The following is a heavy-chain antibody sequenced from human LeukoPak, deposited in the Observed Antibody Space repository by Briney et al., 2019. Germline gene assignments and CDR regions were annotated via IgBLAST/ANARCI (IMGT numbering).Heavy chain of an antibody. CDR3: ARDIAGPGYYYYMDV. CDR1: GYTFTHYF. J-gene: IGHJ6*03. D-gene: IGHD6-13*01. V-gene: IGHV1-2*02. Sequence: ASVRVSCKAFGYTFTHYFLHWVRGAPGEGLEWMGGINPNSGGTNYAQKFQGRVTMTRDTSIRTAYMELSSLRSDDTAVYYCARDIAGPGYYYYMDVWGKGTTVTVSS. CDR2: INPNSGGT.